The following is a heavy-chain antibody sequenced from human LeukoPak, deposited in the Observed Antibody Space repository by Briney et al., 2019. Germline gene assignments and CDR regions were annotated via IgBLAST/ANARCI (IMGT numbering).Heavy chain of an antibody. D-gene: IGHD6-13*01. V-gene: IGHV3-7*01. CDR1: GFTFSSYW. Sequence: GGSLRLSCAASGFTFSSYWMSWVRQAPGKGLEWVANIKQDGSEKYYVDSVKGRFTISRDNAKNSLYLQMNSLRAEDTAVYYCARYFRIAAADQYYYYGMDVWGQGTTVTVSS. CDR2: IKQDGSEK. J-gene: IGHJ6*02. CDR3: ARYFRIAAADQYYYYGMDV.